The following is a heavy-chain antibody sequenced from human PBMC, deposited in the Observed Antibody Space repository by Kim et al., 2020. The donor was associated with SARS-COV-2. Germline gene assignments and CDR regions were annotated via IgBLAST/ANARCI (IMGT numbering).Heavy chain of an antibody. CDR3: ARGTWDYYDSSGYRTYYFDY. V-gene: IGHV1-8*01. Sequence: ASVKVSCKASGYTFTSYDINWVRQATGQGLEWMGWMNPNSGNTGYAQKFQGRVTMTRNTSISTAYMELSKDTAVYYCARGTWDYYDSSGYRTYYFDYWGQGTLVTVSS. D-gene: IGHD3-22*01. CDR1: GYTFTSYD. CDR2: MNPNSGNT. J-gene: IGHJ4*02.